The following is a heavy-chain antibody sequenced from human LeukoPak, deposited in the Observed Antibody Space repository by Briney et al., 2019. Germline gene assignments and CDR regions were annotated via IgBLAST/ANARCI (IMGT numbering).Heavy chain of an antibody. CDR3: ARGLYGASQFHNDY. J-gene: IGHJ4*02. V-gene: IGHV4-34*01. D-gene: IGHD4-17*01. CDR2: INHSGSA. Sequence: SETLSLTCAVYGGSFSGYYWSWIRQPLGKGLEWIGEINHSGSANYNPSLKSRVTISIDTSKNQFSLKLSSVTAADTAVYYCARGLYGASQFHNDYWGQGTLVTVSA. CDR1: GGSFSGYY.